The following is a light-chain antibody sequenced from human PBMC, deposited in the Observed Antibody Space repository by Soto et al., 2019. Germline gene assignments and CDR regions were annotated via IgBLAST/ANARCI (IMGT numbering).Light chain of an antibody. V-gene: IGLV1-47*01. CDR3: ATWDDSLSGVV. CDR2: RNN. CDR1: NSNIGSYY. Sequence: QSVLTQPPSASGTPGQRVTISCSGSNSNIGSYYVYWYQQLPGTAPELLIYRNNQRPSGVPDRFSGSKSGTSASLAISGLRSEDEADYYCATWDDSLSGVVFGGGTQLTVL. J-gene: IGLJ2*01.